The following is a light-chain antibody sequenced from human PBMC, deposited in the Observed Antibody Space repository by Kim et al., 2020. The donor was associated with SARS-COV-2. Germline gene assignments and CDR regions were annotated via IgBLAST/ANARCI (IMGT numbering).Light chain of an antibody. CDR2: GQN. Sequence: ALGQTVSITCQGASLRSYFASWYQQKPGQAPVLVIFGQNTRPSGIPDRFSGSYSGNTASLTITAAQAEDEADYYCNSRDSTGNHFVFGTGTKVTVL. J-gene: IGLJ1*01. CDR1: SLRSYF. V-gene: IGLV3-19*01. CDR3: NSRDSTGNHFV.